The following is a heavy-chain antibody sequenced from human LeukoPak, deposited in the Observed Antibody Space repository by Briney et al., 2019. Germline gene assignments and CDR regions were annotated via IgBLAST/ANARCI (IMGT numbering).Heavy chain of an antibody. CDR1: GFTFGSYA. CDR3: ARAHNWKYGSFDF. Sequence: GGSLRLSCAASGFTFGSYAMHWVRQAPGKGLEWVALISYDGSNKYYADSVKGRFTISRDNSKNTLYLQMNSLRAEDTAVYYCARAHNWKYGSFDFWGQGTLVTVSS. J-gene: IGHJ4*02. CDR2: ISYDGSNK. D-gene: IGHD1-7*01. V-gene: IGHV3-30*04.